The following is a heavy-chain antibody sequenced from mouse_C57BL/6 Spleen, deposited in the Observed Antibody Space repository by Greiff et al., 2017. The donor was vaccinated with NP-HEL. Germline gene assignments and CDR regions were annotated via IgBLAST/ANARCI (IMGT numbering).Heavy chain of an antibody. V-gene: IGHV2-6*01. CDR3: ASGGLHSQEGFAY. Sequence: QVQLQQSGPGLVAPSQSLSITCTVSGFSLTSYGVDWVRQSPGKGLEWLGVIWGVGSTNYNSALKSRLSISKDNSKSQVFLKMNSLQTDDTAMYYCASGGLHSQEGFAYWGQGTLVTVSA. CDR1: GFSLTSYG. CDR2: IWGVGST. D-gene: IGHD2-10*01. J-gene: IGHJ3*01.